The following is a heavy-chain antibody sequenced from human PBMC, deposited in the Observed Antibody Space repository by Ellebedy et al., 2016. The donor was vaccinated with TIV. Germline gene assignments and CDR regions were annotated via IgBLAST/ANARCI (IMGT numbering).Heavy chain of an antibody. V-gene: IGHV3-7*03. CDR2: INPDGSGA. J-gene: IGHJ2*01. Sequence: GGSLRLXXAASEFTFNGHWMTWVRQAPGKGLEWVAKINPDGSGAQYVDSVEGRFTISRDNAKKSLHLQMNSLRVEDTAVYYCAREVWWRLDPWGRGTLVTVSS. D-gene: IGHD2-21*01. CDR3: AREVWWRLDP. CDR1: EFTFNGHW.